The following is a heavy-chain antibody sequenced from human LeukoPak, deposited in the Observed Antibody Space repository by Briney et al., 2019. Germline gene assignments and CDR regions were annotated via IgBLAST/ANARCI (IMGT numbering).Heavy chain of an antibody. Sequence: SETLSLTCTVSGGSINSYYWSWFRQPPGKGLEWIGYMYYSGSTNYNPSLKSRVTISVDTSKNQFSLKLSSVTAADTAVYYCARLRDDYGDPSWFDPWGQGTLVTVSS. CDR3: ARLRDDYGDPSWFDP. D-gene: IGHD4-17*01. CDR1: GGSINSYY. V-gene: IGHV4-59*08. J-gene: IGHJ5*02. CDR2: MYYSGST.